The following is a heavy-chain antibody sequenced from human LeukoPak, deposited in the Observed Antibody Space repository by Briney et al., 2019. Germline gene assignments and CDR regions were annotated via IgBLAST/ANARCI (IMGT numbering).Heavy chain of an antibody. CDR3: ARGPGRTAMVTGTLYYYYYMDV. J-gene: IGHJ6*03. V-gene: IGHV1-2*02. CDR2: INPNNGDR. D-gene: IGHD5-18*01. CDR1: GYTFTGYY. Sequence: ASVKVSCKASGYTFTGYYMHWVRQAPGQGLEWMGWINPNNGDRYYPQRFQGRVTMTRDTSISTAYMELSSLRSEDTAVYYCARGPGRTAMVTGTLYYYYYMDVWGKGTTVTVSS.